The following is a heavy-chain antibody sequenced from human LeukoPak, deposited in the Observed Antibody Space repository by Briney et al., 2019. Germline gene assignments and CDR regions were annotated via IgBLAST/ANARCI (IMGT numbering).Heavy chain of an antibody. V-gene: IGHV4-4*09. CDR2: IYTSGST. Sequence: SETLSLTCTVSGCSISSYYWSWIRQPPGKGLEWIGYIYTSGSTNYNPSLKSRVTISVDTSKNQFSLKLSSVTAADTAVYYCARLGNNYYDSSGYYGDYYYYYMDVWGKGTTVTVSS. CDR3: ARLGNNYYDSSGYYGDYYYYYMDV. J-gene: IGHJ6*03. CDR1: GCSISSYY. D-gene: IGHD3-22*01.